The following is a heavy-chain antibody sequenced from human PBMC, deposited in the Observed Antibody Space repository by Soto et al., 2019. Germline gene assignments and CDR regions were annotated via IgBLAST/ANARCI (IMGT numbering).Heavy chain of an antibody. CDR1: GGTFSSYA. D-gene: IGHD6-13*01. CDR3: ARGRRGAASSFDY. V-gene: IGHV1-69*01. CDR2: IIPILGTA. Sequence: QVQLVQSGAEVTKPGSSVKVSCKASGGTFSSYAISWVRQAPGQGLEWMGGIIPILGTANYAKKFQARVTITAHEATSTAYMELSSLRSEDTAVYDCARGRRGAASSFDYWGKGNLVTVSS. J-gene: IGHJ4*02.